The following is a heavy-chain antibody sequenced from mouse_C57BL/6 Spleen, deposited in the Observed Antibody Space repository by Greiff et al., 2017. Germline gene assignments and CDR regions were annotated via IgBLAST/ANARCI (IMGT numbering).Heavy chain of an antibody. CDR3: AKYGSSYDYAMDY. V-gene: IGHV1-7*01. CDR2: INPSSGYT. D-gene: IGHD1-1*01. CDR1: GYTFTSYW. Sequence: VQLQQSGAELAKPGASVKLSCKASGYTFTSYWMHWVKQRPGQGLEWIGYINPSSGYTKYNQKFKDKATLTADKSSSTAYMQLSSLTYEDSAVYYCAKYGSSYDYAMDYWGQGTSVTVSS. J-gene: IGHJ4*01.